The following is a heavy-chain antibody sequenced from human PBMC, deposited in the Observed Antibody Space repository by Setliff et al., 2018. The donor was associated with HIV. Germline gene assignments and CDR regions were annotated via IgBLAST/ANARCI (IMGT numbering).Heavy chain of an antibody. D-gene: IGHD3-10*01. CDR3: ARASPAPRAYGSGSYLAW. CDR2: INPDVGHT. V-gene: IGHV1-46*03. CDR1: GYTFTTSY. J-gene: IGHJ4*02. Sequence: ASVKVSCKASGYTFTTSYIHWVRQAPGQGLEWMGIINPDVGHTIYAQKFQGRVTMTRDTSTTTAYMELSSLRSEDTALYYCARASPAPRAYGSGSYLAWWGLGTLVTV.